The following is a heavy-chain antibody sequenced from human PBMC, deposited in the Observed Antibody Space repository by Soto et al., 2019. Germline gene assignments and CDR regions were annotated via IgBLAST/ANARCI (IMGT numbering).Heavy chain of an antibody. CDR2: IYSGGST. Sequence: GGSLRLSCAASGFTVSSNYMSWVRQAPGKGLEWVSVIYSGGSTYYADSVKGRFTISRDNSKNTLYLQMNSLRAEDTAVYYCARGYCSSTSCYVPYYYYMDVWGKGTTVTVSS. CDR3: ARGYCSSTSCYVPYYYYMDV. J-gene: IGHJ6*03. V-gene: IGHV3-66*01. D-gene: IGHD2-2*01. CDR1: GFTVSSNY.